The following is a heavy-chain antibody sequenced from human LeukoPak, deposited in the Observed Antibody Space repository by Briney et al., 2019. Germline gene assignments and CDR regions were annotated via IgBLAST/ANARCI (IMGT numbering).Heavy chain of an antibody. V-gene: IGHV4-34*01. CDR2: INHSGST. CDR3: ARLVAVTGNVDYFDY. J-gene: IGHJ4*02. CDR1: GGSFSGYY. D-gene: IGHD6-19*01. Sequence: PSETLSLTCAVYGGSFSGYYWSWIRQPPGKGLEWIGEINHSGSTNYNPSLKSRVTISVDMSKNQFSLKLSSVTAADTAIYYCARLVAVTGNVDYFDYWGQGALVTVSS.